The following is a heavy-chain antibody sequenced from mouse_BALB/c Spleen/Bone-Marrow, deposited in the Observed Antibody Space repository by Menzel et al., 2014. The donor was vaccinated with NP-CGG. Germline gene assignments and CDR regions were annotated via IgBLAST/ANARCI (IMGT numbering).Heavy chain of an antibody. V-gene: IGHV1-69*02. CDR1: GYTFTSYW. J-gene: IGHJ2*01. Sequence: QVTLKESGTDLVRTGASVKLSCKTSGYTFTSYWINWVKQRPGQGLEWVGNIYPSDSYTSYNQKFKDKATLTVDKSSSTXYMHLSSPTSEYSAVYFRARGGISVDYWGQGTTLTVSA. CDR3: ARGGISVDY. CDR2: IYPSDSYT.